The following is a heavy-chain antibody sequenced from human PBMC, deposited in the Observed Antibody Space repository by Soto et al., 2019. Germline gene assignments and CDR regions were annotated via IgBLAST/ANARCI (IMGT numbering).Heavy chain of an antibody. CDR1: GGSVRSSTYY. Sequence: SXTLSLTCTVSGGSVRSSTYYWGWIRQSPGKGLEWIGSIYYSGSTHNNPSLKSRVTMSVDTYTNQFSLKLMSVTAADTAIYYCTSYEGGADHQHPLAYSAQRTLVPVSS. CDR2: IYYSGST. D-gene: IGHD3-16*01. V-gene: IGHV4-39*01. J-gene: IGHJ1*01. CDR3: TSYEGGADHQHPLAY.